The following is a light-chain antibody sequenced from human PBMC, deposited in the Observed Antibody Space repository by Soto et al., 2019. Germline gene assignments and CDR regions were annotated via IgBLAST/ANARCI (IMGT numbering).Light chain of an antibody. CDR1: SSDVGGYDY. Sequence: LTQPASVSGSPGQSITISCTGTSSDVGGYDYVSWYQQHPGKAPKFLIYEVTNRPSGISHRFSGSKSGNTASLTISGLQAEDEADYYCTSYTTTSTYVFGTGTKVTVL. J-gene: IGLJ1*01. CDR2: EVT. CDR3: TSYTTTSTYV. V-gene: IGLV2-14*01.